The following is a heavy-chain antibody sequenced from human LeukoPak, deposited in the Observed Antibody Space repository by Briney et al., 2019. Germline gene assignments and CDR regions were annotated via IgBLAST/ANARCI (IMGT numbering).Heavy chain of an antibody. D-gene: IGHD2-2*01. Sequence: PSETLSLTCTVSGGSISSSSYYWGWIRQPPGKGLEWIGSIYYSGSTYYNPSLKSRVTISVDTSKNQSSLKLSSVTAADTAVYYCARTGSSDGVVQFDYWGQGTLVTVSS. CDR2: IYYSGST. CDR1: GGSISSSSYY. J-gene: IGHJ4*02. V-gene: IGHV4-39*01. CDR3: ARTGSSDGVVQFDY.